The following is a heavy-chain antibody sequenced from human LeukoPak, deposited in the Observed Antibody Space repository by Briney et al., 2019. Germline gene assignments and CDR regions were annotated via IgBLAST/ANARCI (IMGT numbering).Heavy chain of an antibody. J-gene: IGHJ4*02. V-gene: IGHV3-43*02. Sequence: GGSLRLSCAASGFTFDDYAMHWVRQAPGKGLEWVSLISGDGGSTYYADSVKGRFTISRDSSKNSLYLQMNSLRTEDTALYYCAKDIGEQWFFDYWGQGTLVTVSS. CDR2: ISGDGGST. CDR3: AKDIGEQWFFDY. CDR1: GFTFDDYA. D-gene: IGHD3-10*01.